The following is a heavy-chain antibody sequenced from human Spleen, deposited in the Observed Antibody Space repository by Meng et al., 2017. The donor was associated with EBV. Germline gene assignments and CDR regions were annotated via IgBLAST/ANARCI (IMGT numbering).Heavy chain of an antibody. D-gene: IGHD6-19*01. Sequence: VQLVQSGSELKKPGASVKVSCEASGYTFSNYDISWVRHATGQGLEWMGWMNPNSGDTGFAQKFQGRVTMTRDTSISTAYMELSSLRSEDTAVYYCARGFSSGWSLDWGQGTLVTVSS. J-gene: IGHJ4*02. CDR3: ARGFSSGWSLD. CDR2: MNPNSGDT. V-gene: IGHV1-8*02. CDR1: GYTFSNYD.